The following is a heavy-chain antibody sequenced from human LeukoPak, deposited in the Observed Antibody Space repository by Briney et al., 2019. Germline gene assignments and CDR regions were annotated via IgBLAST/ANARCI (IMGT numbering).Heavy chain of an antibody. J-gene: IGHJ3*02. Sequence: GRSLRLSCAASGFTFDDYAMHWVRQAPGKGLEWVSGISWNSGSIGYADSVKGRFTVSRDNAKNSLYLQMNSLRAEDTALYYCAKDRGSGWPDAFDIWGQGTMVTVSS. D-gene: IGHD6-19*01. V-gene: IGHV3-9*01. CDR1: GFTFDDYA. CDR2: ISWNSGSI. CDR3: AKDRGSGWPDAFDI.